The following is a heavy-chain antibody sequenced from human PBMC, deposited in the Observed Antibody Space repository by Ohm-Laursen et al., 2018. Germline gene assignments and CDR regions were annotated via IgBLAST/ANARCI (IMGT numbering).Heavy chain of an antibody. V-gene: IGHV4-38-2*01. CDR1: GYSISSSYY. D-gene: IGHD7-27*01. Sequence: SETLSLTCAVSGYSISSSYYWGWIRQPPGEGLEWLGSTHHSGSTGYHPSLKSRVTISLDPSKNHFSLNLRFVTAADTAVYYCASLLTGGVDYWGQGTLVTVSS. J-gene: IGHJ4*02. CDR2: THHSGST. CDR3: ASLLTGGVDY.